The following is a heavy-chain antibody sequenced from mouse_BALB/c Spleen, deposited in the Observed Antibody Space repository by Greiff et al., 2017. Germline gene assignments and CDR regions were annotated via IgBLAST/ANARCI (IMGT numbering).Heavy chain of an antibody. CDR2: ISYSGST. D-gene: IGHD2-14*01. Sequence: VQLKESGPGLVKPSQSLSLTCTVTGYSITSDYAWNWIRQFPGNKLEWMGYISYSGSTSYNPSLKSRISITRDTSKNQFFLQLNSVTTEDTATYYCAKGRYDEMDYWGQGTSVTVSS. J-gene: IGHJ4*01. V-gene: IGHV3-2*02. CDR1: GYSITSDYA. CDR3: AKGRYDEMDY.